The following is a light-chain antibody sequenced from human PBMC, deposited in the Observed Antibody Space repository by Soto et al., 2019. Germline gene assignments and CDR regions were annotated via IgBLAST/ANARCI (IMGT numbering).Light chain of an antibody. J-gene: IGLJ2*01. Sequence: QSALTQPASVSGSPGQSITISCTGTSSDVGGYNYVSWYQQHPGKAPKLMIYDVSNRPSGVSNRFSGSKSGNTASLTISGLQAEDEADYYCSLYTISSTPVFGGGTKLTVL. CDR2: DVS. CDR3: SLYTISSTPV. CDR1: SSDVGGYNY. V-gene: IGLV2-14*01.